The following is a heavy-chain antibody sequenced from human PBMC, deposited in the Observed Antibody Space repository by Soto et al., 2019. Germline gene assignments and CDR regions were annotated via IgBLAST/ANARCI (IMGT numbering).Heavy chain of an antibody. J-gene: IGHJ6*02. Sequence: PGGSLRLSCAASVFPFTGYAMSWVRQAPGKGLEWVSAISGHGDATFYADSVKGRFTISRDNSKNTLYLHMNSLRAEDTALYYCARDNIVVVTAAIIPYYYYYGMDVWGQGTTVTVSS. CDR1: VFPFTGYA. D-gene: IGHD2-2*02. V-gene: IGHV3-23*01. CDR2: ISGHGDAT. CDR3: ARDNIVVVTAAIIPYYYYYGMDV.